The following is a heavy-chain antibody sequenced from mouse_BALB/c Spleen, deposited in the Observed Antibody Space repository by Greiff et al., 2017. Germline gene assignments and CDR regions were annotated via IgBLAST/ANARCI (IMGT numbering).Heavy chain of an antibody. CDR1: GYTFSSYW. CDR2: ILPGSGST. D-gene: IGHD5-1-1*01. V-gene: IGHV1-9*01. Sequence: QVQLQQSGAELMKPGASVKISCKATGYTFSSYWIEWVKQRPGHGLEWIGEILPGSGSTNYNEKFKGKATLTTDKSSSTAYMQLSRLTSEDSAVYFCARSDTRSYAMDYWGQGTSVTVSS. CDR3: ARSDTRSYAMDY. J-gene: IGHJ4*01.